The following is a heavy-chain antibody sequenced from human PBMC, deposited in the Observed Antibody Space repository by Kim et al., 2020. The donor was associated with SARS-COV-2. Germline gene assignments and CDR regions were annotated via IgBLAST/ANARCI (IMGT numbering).Heavy chain of an antibody. CDR3: ARRIAAAGTPIGY. V-gene: IGHV1-8*01. D-gene: IGHD6-13*01. CDR2: MNPNSGNT. CDR1: GYIFTIYD. J-gene: IGHJ4*02. Sequence: ASVKVSCKASGYIFTIYDINWVRQATGQGLEWMGWMNPNSGNTGYAQKFQGRVTMTRNTSITTAYMELSSLRSEDTAVYYCARRIAAAGTPIGYWGQGTLVTVSS.